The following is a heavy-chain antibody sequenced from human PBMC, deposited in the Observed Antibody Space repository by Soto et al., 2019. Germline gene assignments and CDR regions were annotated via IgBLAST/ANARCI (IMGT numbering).Heavy chain of an antibody. CDR3: VSRRHTIWPPC. Sequence: QVQLQESGPGLVKPSETLSLTCTVSGGSISDSNHYSVWIRQRPGKGLEWIGSIYYGGITYYNPSLQTRVSVAADTSKNQCSLKTNSVTVADTAVYYCVSRRHTIWPPCWGHGTQVTV. J-gene: IGHJ4*01. CDR2: IYYGGIT. V-gene: IGHV4-39*01. D-gene: IGHD2-2*01. CDR1: GGSISDSNHY.